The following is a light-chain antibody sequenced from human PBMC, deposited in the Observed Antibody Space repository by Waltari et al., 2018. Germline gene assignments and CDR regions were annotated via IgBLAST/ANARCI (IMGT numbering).Light chain of an antibody. J-gene: IGKJ5*01. V-gene: IGKV1-9*01. CDR2: TAS. Sequence: DIQFTQSPSFLSASVGDRVTSTCRSSQGLSSYLAWYQQKAGKAPKLLIHTASTLQSGVPSRFSGSGSGTDFTLTISSLQPEDFATYYCQQRNSYPITFGQGTRLEIK. CDR1: QGLSSY. CDR3: QQRNSYPIT.